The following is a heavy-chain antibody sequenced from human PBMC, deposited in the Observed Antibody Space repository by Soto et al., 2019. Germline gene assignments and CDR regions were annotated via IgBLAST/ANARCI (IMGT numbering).Heavy chain of an antibody. V-gene: IGHV3-30*04. CDR1: GGTFTRHA. J-gene: IGHJ6*02. CDR3: ARDRWEQAPPRYYYGMDV. D-gene: IGHD1-26*01. CDR2: ISFDGKNK. Sequence: PGGSLRLSCAVSGGTFTRHAINWVRQAPGKGLEWVAVISFDGKNKYYGDSVEGRFTVSRENFNSTVYLQMNSLRGEDTAVYFCARDRWEQAPPRYYYGMDVWGQGTTVTVSS.